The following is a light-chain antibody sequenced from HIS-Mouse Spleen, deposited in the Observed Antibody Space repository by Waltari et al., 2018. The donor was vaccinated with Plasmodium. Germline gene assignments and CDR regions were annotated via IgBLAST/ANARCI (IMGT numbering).Light chain of an antibody. J-gene: IGLJ2*01. CDR3: SSYAGSNNLV. CDR1: SSDVGGYNY. V-gene: IGLV2-8*01. Sequence: QSALTQPPSASGSPGQSVTISCTGTSSDVGGYNYVSWYQQHPGKAPKLMIYEVSKRPSGGPDLFSGSNSGNTAALTVSGLQAEDEADYYCSSYAGSNNLVFGGGTKLTVL. CDR2: EVS.